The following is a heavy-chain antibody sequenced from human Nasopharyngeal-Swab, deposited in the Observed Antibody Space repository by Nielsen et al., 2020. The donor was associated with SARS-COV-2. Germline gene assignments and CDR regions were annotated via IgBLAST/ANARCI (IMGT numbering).Heavy chain of an antibody. CDR2: MNPNSGNT. Sequence: ALHAPGQGCGWMGWMNPNSGNTGYAQKFLGRVTMTRNTSISTAYMELSSLRSEDTAVYYCASRYYDFWSGYPSAFDIWGQGTMVTVSS. D-gene: IGHD3-3*01. V-gene: IGHV1-8*01. CDR3: ASRYYDFWSGYPSAFDI. J-gene: IGHJ3*02.